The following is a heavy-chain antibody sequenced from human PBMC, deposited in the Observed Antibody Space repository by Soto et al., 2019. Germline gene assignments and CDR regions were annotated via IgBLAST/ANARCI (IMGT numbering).Heavy chain of an antibody. CDR2: IIPILGIA. CDR3: ARDPQVGEEPRVGDY. D-gene: IGHD3-3*01. V-gene: IGHV1-69*08. CDR1: GGTFSSYT. J-gene: IGHJ4*02. Sequence: QVQLVQSGAEVKKPGSSVKVSCKASGGTFSSYTISWVRQAPGQGLEWMGRIIPILGIANYAQKFQGRVTITADKSTSTAYMELSRLRSEETAVYYWARDPQVGEEPRVGDYWGQGTLVTVSS.